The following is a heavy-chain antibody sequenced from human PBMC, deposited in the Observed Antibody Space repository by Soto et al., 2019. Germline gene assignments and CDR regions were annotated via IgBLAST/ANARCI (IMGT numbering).Heavy chain of an antibody. Sequence: QVQLQQGGAGLLKPSETLSLTCAVNGGSFTGYYWSWVRQPPGKGLEWIGEIKDGGSTNYSPSLRSRGTISADTSKKQFSLKVTSVTAADTAVYYCARGQEGVVATHWAQVTLVTVSS. CDR1: GGSFTGYY. V-gene: IGHV4-34*01. J-gene: IGHJ4*02. CDR2: IKDGGST. D-gene: IGHD2-15*01. CDR3: ARGQEGVVATH.